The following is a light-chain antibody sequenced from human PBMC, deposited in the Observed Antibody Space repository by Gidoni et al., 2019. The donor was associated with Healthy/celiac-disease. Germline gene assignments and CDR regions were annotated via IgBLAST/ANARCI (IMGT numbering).Light chain of an antibody. CDR3: QQLNSYPLT. J-gene: IGKJ4*01. V-gene: IGKV1-9*01. Sequence: IQLTQSPSFLSASVGDRVTITCRASPGISSYLAWYQQKPGKAPKLLIYAASTLQSGVPSRFSGSGSGTEFTLTISSLQPEDFATYYCQQLNSYPLTFGGGTKVEIK. CDR1: PGISSY. CDR2: AAS.